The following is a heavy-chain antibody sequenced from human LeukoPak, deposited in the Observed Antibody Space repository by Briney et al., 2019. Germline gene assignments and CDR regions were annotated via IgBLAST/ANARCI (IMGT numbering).Heavy chain of an antibody. V-gene: IGHV3-30-3*01. CDR3: AVAVAGYFDI. CDR2: ISYDGSNK. D-gene: IGHD6-19*01. Sequence: GGSLRLSCAASGFTFSSYAMHWVRQAPGKGLEWVAVISYDGSNKYYADSVKGRFTISRDNSKNTLYLQMNSLRAEDTAVYYCAVAVAGYFDIWGQGTMVTVSS. CDR1: GFTFSSYA. J-gene: IGHJ3*02.